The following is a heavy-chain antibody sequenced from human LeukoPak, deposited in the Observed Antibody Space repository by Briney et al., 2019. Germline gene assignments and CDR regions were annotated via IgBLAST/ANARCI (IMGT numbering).Heavy chain of an antibody. CDR2: TNHSGGT. CDR3: ARGRGYCSGGSCYSHFDY. CDR1: GFTFSDYY. V-gene: IGHV4-34*01. D-gene: IGHD2-15*01. J-gene: IGHJ4*02. Sequence: GSLRLSCAASGFTFSDYYMSWIRQPPGKGLEWIGETNHSGGTNYNPSLKSRVTISVDTSNNHFSLKLSSVTAADTAVYYCARGRGYCSGGSCYSHFDYWGQGSLVTVSS.